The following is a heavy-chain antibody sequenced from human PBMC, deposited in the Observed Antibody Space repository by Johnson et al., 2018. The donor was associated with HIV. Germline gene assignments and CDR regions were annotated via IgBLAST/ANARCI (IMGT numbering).Heavy chain of an antibody. CDR1: GFTFSNAW. J-gene: IGHJ3*02. CDR2: IKSKTDGGTT. V-gene: IGHV3-15*01. D-gene: IGHD2-15*01. Sequence: EVQLVESGGGVVQPGRSLRLSCAASGFTFSNAWMSWVRKAPGKGLEWVGRIKSKTDGGTTDYAAPVKGRFTISRDDSKNTLYLQMNSLKTEDTAVYYCTTALLAPDAVDIWGQGTMVTVSS. CDR3: TTALLAPDAVDI.